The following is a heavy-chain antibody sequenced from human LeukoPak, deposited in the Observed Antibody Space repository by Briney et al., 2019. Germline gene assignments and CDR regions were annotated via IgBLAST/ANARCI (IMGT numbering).Heavy chain of an antibody. CDR3: TIVALSGGWAYAFDI. CDR1: GFTFSNAW. CDR2: IKSKTDGGTT. D-gene: IGHD2-8*02. Sequence: GSLRLSCAASGFTFSNAWMSWVRQAPGKGLEWVGRIKSKTDGGTTDYAAPVKGRFTISRDDSKNTLYLQMNSLKTEDTAVYYCTIVALSGGWAYAFDIWGQGTMVTVSS. J-gene: IGHJ3*02. V-gene: IGHV3-15*01.